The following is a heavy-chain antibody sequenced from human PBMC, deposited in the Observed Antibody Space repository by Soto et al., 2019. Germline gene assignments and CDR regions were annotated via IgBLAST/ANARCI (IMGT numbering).Heavy chain of an antibody. D-gene: IGHD1-20*01. V-gene: IGHV3-33*01. Sequence: QVQLVESGGGVVQPGRSLRLSCAASEFTFRNYGMHWVRQAPGKGLEWVAVIWYDGSNKYHADSVKGRFTISRDNSKNTLYLQMNSLRTDDTAVYYCTRDIRGRYFDLWGRGTLVTVSS. CDR1: EFTFRNYG. CDR2: IWYDGSNK. J-gene: IGHJ2*01. CDR3: TRDIRGRYFDL.